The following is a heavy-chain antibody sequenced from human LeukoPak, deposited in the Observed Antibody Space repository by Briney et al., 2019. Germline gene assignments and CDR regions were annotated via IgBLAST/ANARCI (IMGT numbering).Heavy chain of an antibody. Sequence: GGSLRLSCAASGFTFSSYSMNWVRQAPGKGLEWVSSISSSSSYIKYADSVKGRFTISRDNAKNSLYLQMNSLRAEDTAVYFCAKDWDFWRGYPYAFDIWGQGTMVTVPS. V-gene: IGHV3-21*01. CDR1: GFTFSSYS. CDR3: AKDWDFWRGYPYAFDI. CDR2: ISSSSSYI. J-gene: IGHJ3*02. D-gene: IGHD3-3*01.